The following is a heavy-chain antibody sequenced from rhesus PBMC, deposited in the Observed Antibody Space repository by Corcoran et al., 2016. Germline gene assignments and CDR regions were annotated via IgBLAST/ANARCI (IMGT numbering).Heavy chain of an antibody. D-gene: IGHD5-42*01. CDR3: ARSLPGIQWVQLRDSLDV. CDR2: INGNSGST. V-gene: IGHV4-80*01. Sequence: SLTCAVSGASISSYWWNWIRQPPGKGLEWIGEINGNSGSTNYNPSLKSRVTISKDASKNQFSLKLSSVTAADTAVYYCARSLPGIQWVQLRDSLDVWGRGVLVTVSS. CDR1: GASISSYW. J-gene: IGHJ5-2*02.